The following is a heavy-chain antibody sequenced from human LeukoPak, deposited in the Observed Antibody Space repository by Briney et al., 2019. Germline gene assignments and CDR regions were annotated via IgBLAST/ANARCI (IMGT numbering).Heavy chain of an antibody. Sequence: GGSLRLSCAASGFTFSSYGMHWVRQAPGKGLEWVAVIWYDGSNKYYADSVKGRFTISRDNSKNTLYLQMNSLRAEDTAVYYCARDGIGTAGSDYWGQGTLVTVSS. J-gene: IGHJ4*02. V-gene: IGHV3-33*01. CDR3: ARDGIGTAGSDY. D-gene: IGHD1-1*01. CDR2: IWYDGSNK. CDR1: GFTFSSYG.